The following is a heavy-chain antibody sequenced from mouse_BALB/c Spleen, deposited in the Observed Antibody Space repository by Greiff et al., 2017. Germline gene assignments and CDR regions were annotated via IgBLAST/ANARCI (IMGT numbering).Heavy chain of an antibody. Sequence: VKLVESGPGLVAPSQSLSITCTVSGFSLTSYGVHWVRQPPGKGLEWLGVIWAGGSTNYNSALMSRLSISKDNSKSQVFLKMNSLQTDDTAMYYCARDRYSPYAMDYWGQGTSVTVSS. V-gene: IGHV2-9*02. CDR1: GFSLTSYG. J-gene: IGHJ4*01. D-gene: IGHD2-12*01. CDR2: IWAGGST. CDR3: ARDRYSPYAMDY.